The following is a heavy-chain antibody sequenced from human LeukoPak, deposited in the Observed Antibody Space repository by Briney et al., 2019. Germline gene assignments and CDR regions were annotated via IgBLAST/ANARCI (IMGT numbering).Heavy chain of an antibody. CDR2: INPRDSYT. CDR1: DYRFTSYW. CDR3: ARHPQEGFEDFRWFDP. J-gene: IGHJ5*02. V-gene: IGHV5-10-1*01. D-gene: IGHD3-10*01. Sequence: GESLRISCKGSDYRFTSYWISWVRQMPGTGLEWMGRINPRDSYTSYSPSFQGHVTISADQSITTAYLQWSSLKASDTAIYYCARHPQEGFEDFRWFDPWGQETLVTVSS.